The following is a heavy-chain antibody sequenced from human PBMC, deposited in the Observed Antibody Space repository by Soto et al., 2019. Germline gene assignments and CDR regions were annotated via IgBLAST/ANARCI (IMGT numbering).Heavy chain of an antibody. CDR2: IYYSGST. J-gene: IGHJ4*02. D-gene: IGHD2-15*01. Sequence: LSLTCTVSGGSISSGGYYWSWIRQHPGKGLEWIGYIYYSGSTYYNPSLKSRVTISVDTSKNQFSLKLSSVTAADTAVYYCARVPNCSGGSCYSVWFDYWGQGTLVTVSS. V-gene: IGHV4-31*03. CDR1: GGSISSGGYY. CDR3: ARVPNCSGGSCYSVWFDY.